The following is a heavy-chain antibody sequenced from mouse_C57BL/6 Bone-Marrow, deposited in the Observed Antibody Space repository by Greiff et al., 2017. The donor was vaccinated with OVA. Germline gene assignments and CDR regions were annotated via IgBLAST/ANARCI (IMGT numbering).Heavy chain of an antibody. CDR3: ARRGKGYFDV. V-gene: IGHV8-12*01. CDR2: NYWDDDK. CDR1: GFSLSTSGMG. J-gene: IGHJ1*03. Sequence: VKLMESGPGILQSSQTLSLTCSFSGFSLSTSGMGVSWIRQPSGMGLEWLAHNYWDDDKRYNPSLKSRLTISKDTSRNQVFLKITGVDTAVTATDNGARRGKGYFDVWGTGTTVTVSA.